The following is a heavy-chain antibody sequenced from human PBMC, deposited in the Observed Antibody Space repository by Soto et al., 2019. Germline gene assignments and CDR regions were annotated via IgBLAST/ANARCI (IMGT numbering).Heavy chain of an antibody. J-gene: IGHJ3*02. CDR3: ARGSMIALLDAFDI. CDR2: IYTSGST. D-gene: IGHD3-22*01. CDR1: GGSISSYY. V-gene: IGHV4-4*07. Sequence: QVQLQESGPGLVKPSETLSLTCTVSGGSISSYYWSWIRQPAGKGLEWIGRIYTSGSTNYNPSLKSRVTMSIDTSKTQFSLKLSSVTAADTAVYYCARGSMIALLDAFDIWGQGTMVTVSS.